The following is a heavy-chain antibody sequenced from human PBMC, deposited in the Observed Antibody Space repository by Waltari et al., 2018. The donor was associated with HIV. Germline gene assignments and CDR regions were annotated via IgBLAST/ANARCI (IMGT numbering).Heavy chain of an antibody. CDR3: ARDEEELEGTMVRGVLFY. CDR2: IIPIFGTA. CDR1: GGTFSSYA. V-gene: IGHV1-69*13. J-gene: IGHJ4*02. D-gene: IGHD3-10*01. Sequence: QVQLVQSGAEVKKPGSSVKVSCKASGGTFSSYAISWVRQAPGHGLEWMGGIIPIFGTANYAQKFQGRVTITADESTSTAYMELSSLRSEDTAVYYCARDEEELEGTMVRGVLFYWGQGTLVTVSS.